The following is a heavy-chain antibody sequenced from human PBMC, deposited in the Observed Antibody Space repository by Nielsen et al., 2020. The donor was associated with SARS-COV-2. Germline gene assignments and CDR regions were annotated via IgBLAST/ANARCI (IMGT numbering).Heavy chain of an antibody. CDR1: GFTFSSYA. Sequence: GESLKISCTASGFTFSSYAMHWVRQAPGKGLEWVAVISYDGSNKYYADSVKGRFTISRDNSKNTLYLQMNSLRAEDTAVYYCARGILGSVTGTTLPDYWGQGTLVTVSS. J-gene: IGHJ4*02. V-gene: IGHV3-30*04. CDR2: ISYDGSNK. D-gene: IGHD1-7*01. CDR3: ARGILGSVTGTTLPDY.